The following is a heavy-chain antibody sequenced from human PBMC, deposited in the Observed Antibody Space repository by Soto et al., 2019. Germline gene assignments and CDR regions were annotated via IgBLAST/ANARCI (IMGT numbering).Heavy chain of an antibody. CDR3: ARYNGYSEY. J-gene: IGHJ4*02. V-gene: IGHV4-59*11. D-gene: IGHD1-20*01. Sequence: QVQLQESGPGLVKPSETLSLTCTVYGGSISNHYWSWIRQPPGKGLEWIGYIDYNGNTNYNPSLKSRVTMSVDTHKNQFSLTLSSVTAADTAVYYCARYNGYSEYWGQGTLVTVSS. CDR2: IDYNGNT. CDR1: GGSISNHY.